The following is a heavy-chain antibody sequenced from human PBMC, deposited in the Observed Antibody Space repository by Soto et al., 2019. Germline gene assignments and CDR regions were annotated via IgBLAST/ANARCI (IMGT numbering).Heavy chain of an antibody. CDR3: AREWDAFDI. CDR2: IWDDGSNK. V-gene: IGHV3-33*01. Sequence: GGSLRLSCAASGFPFSSYGMHWVRQAPGKGLEWVSVIWDDGSNKDYADSVKGRFTISRDNSKNTLYLQMNSLRAEDTAVYYCAREWDAFDIWGQGTMVTVSS. CDR1: GFPFSSYG. J-gene: IGHJ3*02.